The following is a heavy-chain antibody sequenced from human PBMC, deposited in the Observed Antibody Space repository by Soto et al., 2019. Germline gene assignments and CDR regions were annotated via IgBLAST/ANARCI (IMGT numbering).Heavy chain of an antibody. CDR1: GFTFSNYA. V-gene: IGHV3-23*01. CDR3: ARTRNRVYVDYLES. D-gene: IGHD4-17*01. J-gene: IGHJ4*02. Sequence: EVQLLESGGALVQPGGSVRLSCAASGFTFSNYAMSWVRQAPGKGPEWVSSLSGYTDSTYYADSVRGRFAISRDNSQSTLYLQMNGLRGEDTALYYCARTRNRVYVDYLESWGQGTLVTVSS. CDR2: LSGYTDST.